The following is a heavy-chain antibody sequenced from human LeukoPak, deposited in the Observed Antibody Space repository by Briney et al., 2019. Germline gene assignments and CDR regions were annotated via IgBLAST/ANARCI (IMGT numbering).Heavy chain of an antibody. D-gene: IGHD3-16*01. Sequence: GGSLRLSCAASGFTSSSFAMNWVRQAPGKGLEWLSYISVGSGTIYYADSVKGRFTISRDNAKNSLYLQMNSLRAEDTAVYYCARGRFSKSSNCFDPWGQGTLVTVSS. CDR2: ISVGSGTI. J-gene: IGHJ5*02. CDR1: GFTSSSFA. CDR3: ARGRFSKSSNCFDP. V-gene: IGHV3-48*01.